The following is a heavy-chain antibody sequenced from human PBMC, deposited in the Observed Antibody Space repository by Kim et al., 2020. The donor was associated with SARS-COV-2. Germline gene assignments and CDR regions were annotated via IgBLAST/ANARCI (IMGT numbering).Heavy chain of an antibody. CDR2: ITISSTHI. CDR1: GFSFNTYT. Sequence: GGSLRLSCAASGFSFNTYTMDWVRQAPGKVLEWVSSITISSTHIYYADSVEGRFTISRDNARNSVYLHMNSLRVDDTAIYYCARGWFGQVGDYWGQGARVTVSS. CDR3: ARGWFGQVGDY. J-gene: IGHJ4*02. D-gene: IGHD3-10*01. V-gene: IGHV3-21*01.